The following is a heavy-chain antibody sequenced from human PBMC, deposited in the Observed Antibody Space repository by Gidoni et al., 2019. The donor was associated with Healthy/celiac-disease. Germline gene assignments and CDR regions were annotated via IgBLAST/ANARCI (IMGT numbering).Heavy chain of an antibody. D-gene: IGHD1-20*01. CDR1: GFTFSYYW. J-gene: IGHJ2*01. CDR2: INSDGSST. Sequence: EVQLVESGGGLVQPGGSLRLSCAASGFTFSYYWMHWVRQAPGKGLVWVSHINSDGSSTSYVDSVKGRFTISRDNAKNTLYLQMSSLRAEDTAVYYCARFVFNSDWYFDLWGRGTLVTVSS. CDR3: ARFVFNSDWYFDL. V-gene: IGHV3-74*01.